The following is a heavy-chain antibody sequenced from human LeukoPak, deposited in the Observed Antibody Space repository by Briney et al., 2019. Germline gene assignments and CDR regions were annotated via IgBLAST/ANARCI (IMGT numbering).Heavy chain of an antibody. D-gene: IGHD3-9*01. Sequence: SETLSLTCTVSGGSISSYYWSWIRQPAGQGLEWIGRIYTSGSTNYNPSLKSRVTMSVDTSKNQFSLKLSSVTAADTAVYYCARDRLGYDILTGPQGSYYYYGMDVWGQGTTVTVSS. CDR2: IYTSGST. V-gene: IGHV4-4*07. CDR3: ARDRLGYDILTGPQGSYYYYGMDV. J-gene: IGHJ6*02. CDR1: GGSISSYY.